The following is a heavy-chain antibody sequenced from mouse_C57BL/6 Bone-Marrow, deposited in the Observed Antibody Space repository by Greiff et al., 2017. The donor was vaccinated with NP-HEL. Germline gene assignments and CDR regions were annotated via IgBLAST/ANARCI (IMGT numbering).Heavy chain of an antibody. CDR3: AREGYCGSTRFAY. V-gene: IGHV1-81*01. Sequence: VQLQQSGAELVRPGASVKLSCKASGYTFTSYGISWVKQRTGQGLEWIGEIYPRSGNTYYNEKFKGKATLTADKSSSTAYMELRSLTSEDSAVYFCAREGYCGSTRFAYWGRGTLVTVSA. CDR1: GYTFTSYG. J-gene: IGHJ3*01. D-gene: IGHD1-1*01. CDR2: IYPRSGNT.